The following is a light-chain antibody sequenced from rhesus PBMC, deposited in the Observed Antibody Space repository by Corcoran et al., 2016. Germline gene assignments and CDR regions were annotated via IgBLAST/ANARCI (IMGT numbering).Light chain of an antibody. J-gene: IGKJ1*01. V-gene: IGKV3-42*03. CDR3: QQYNNWPRT. CDR1: QSVSSS. Sequence: EIVMTQSPATLSLSPGDRATLSCRASQSVSSSLAWYQQKPGQAPRLHIFGASSRATGIPNRFSGSGSGTEFTLTISSLEPEDFASYYCQQYNNWPRTFGQGTKVEI. CDR2: GAS.